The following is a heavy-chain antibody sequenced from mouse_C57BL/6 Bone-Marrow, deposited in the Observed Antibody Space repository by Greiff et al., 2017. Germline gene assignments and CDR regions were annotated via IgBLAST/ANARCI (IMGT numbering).Heavy chain of an antibody. CDR1: GYTFTTYP. V-gene: IGHV1-47*01. CDR3: ARALYYYGSSHWYFDV. Sequence: QVQLQQSGAELVKPGASVKMSCKASGYTFTTYPIEWMKQNHGKSLEWIGNFHPYNDDTKYNEKFKGKATLTVEKSSSTVYLELSRLTSDDSAVYYCARALYYYGSSHWYFDVWGTGTTVTVSS. D-gene: IGHD1-1*01. CDR2: FHPYNDDT. J-gene: IGHJ1*03.